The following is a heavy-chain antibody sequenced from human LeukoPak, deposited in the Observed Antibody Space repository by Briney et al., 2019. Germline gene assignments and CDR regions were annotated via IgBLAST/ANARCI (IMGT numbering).Heavy chain of an antibody. Sequence: GGSLRLSCAASGFNFSSYWMSWVRQAPGKGLEWVANIKEDGSAKYYVDSVKGRFTISRDNAKNTLYLQMNSLRAEDTAVYSCARVGVPQYAFDIWGQGTWVTVSS. CDR2: IKEDGSAK. V-gene: IGHV3-7*02. D-gene: IGHD2-2*01. CDR3: ARVGVPQYAFDI. CDR1: GFNFSSYW. J-gene: IGHJ3*02.